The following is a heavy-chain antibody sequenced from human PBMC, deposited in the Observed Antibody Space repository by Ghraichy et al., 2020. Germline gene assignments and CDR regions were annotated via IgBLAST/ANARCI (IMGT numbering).Heavy chain of an antibody. CDR3: ARDQILFSYDFWSGYHYYMDV. CDR1: GFTFSSYR. D-gene: IGHD3-3*01. V-gene: IGHV3-21*01. J-gene: IGHJ6*03. CDR2: ISSSSSYI. Sequence: GGSLRLSCVASGFTFSSYRMNWVRQAPGKGLEWVSSISSSSSYIYYADSVKGRFTISRDNAKNSLYLQMNSLRAEDTAVYYCARDQILFSYDFWSGYHYYMDVWGKGTTVTVSS.